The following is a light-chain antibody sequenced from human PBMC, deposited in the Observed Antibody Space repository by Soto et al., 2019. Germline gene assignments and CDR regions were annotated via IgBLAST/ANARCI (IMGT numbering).Light chain of an antibody. Sequence: DIQMTQSPSSLSASVGDRVTITCRASQDIWAYLAWYQEKAGKVPNLLIYAASTLQSGVTSRFSGSGSGTDFTLTISSLQPGDVATYYCQKYDGAPWTFGQGTKVEIK. CDR2: AAS. CDR1: QDIWAY. V-gene: IGKV1-27*01. CDR3: QKYDGAPWT. J-gene: IGKJ1*01.